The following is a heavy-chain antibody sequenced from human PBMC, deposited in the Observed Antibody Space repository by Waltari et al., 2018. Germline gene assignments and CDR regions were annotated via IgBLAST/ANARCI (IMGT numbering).Heavy chain of an antibody. CDR3: ARRAQVYFASGTFYYFDY. J-gene: IGHJ4*02. CDR2: IYYSGNT. Sequence: QVQLQESGPGLVKPSETLSLTCTVSGGSTSGYYWSWIRQPPGKGLEWIGYIYYSGNTTYNPSLKSRVTISLDASKNQFSLKLTSVTAADTAVYYCARRAQVYFASGTFYYFDYWGQGALVSVSS. CDR1: GGSTSGYY. D-gene: IGHD3-10*01. V-gene: IGHV4-59*08.